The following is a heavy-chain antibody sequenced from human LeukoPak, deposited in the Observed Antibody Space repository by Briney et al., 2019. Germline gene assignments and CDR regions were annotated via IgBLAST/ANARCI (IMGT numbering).Heavy chain of an antibody. CDR1: GGTFSSYA. D-gene: IGHD3/OR15-3a*01. V-gene: IGHV1-8*02. Sequence: ASVKVSCKASGGTFSSYAISWVRQATGQGLEWMGWMNPNSGNTGYAQKFQGRVTMTRNTSISTAYMELSSLRSEDTAVYYCARGYGFLTGYYAIDYWGQGTLVTVSS. J-gene: IGHJ4*02. CDR3: ARGYGFLTGYYAIDY. CDR2: MNPNSGNT.